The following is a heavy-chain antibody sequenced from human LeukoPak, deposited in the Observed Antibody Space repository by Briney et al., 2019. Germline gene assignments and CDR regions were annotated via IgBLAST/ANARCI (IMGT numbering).Heavy chain of an antibody. Sequence: PGGSLRLSCAASGFSFTASSLNWVRQAPGKGLEWISYIRSGSTMIYYADSVKGRFTISRDDAKNVLFLQMNSLGAEDTAVYYCARCRSGTCYAYFDYWGQGTLVTVSS. CDR1: GFSFTASS. CDR3: ARCRSGTCYAYFDY. V-gene: IGHV3-48*01. CDR2: IRSGSTMI. D-gene: IGHD2-15*01. J-gene: IGHJ4*02.